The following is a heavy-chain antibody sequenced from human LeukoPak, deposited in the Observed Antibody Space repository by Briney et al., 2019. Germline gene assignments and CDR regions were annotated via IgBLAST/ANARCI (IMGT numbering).Heavy chain of an antibody. CDR1: GFTFRNSA. CDR3: ARAQQRYYYYYMDV. J-gene: IGHJ6*03. CDR2: ISDDGSKR. Sequence: PGGSLRLSCAGAGFTFRNSAFHWVRQAPGKGLEWVAVISDDGSKRFYADSVKGRFTISRDNSKNTLYLQMNSLRAEDTAVYYCARAQQRYYYYYMDVWGKGTTVTVSS. D-gene: IGHD6-25*01. V-gene: IGHV3-30*04.